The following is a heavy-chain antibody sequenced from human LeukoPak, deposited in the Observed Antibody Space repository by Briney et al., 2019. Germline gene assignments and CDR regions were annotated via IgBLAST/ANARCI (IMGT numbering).Heavy chain of an antibody. V-gene: IGHV4-39*07. D-gene: IGHD6-19*01. CDR2: INHSGNT. Sequence: SETLSLTCTVSGDSISSGIHYWSWIRQPPGKGLEWIGEINHSGNTNYNPSLKSRVTISIDTSKNQFSLKLSSVTAADTAIYYCARPFLRFSSGWHFDYWGQGILVTVSS. CDR1: GDSISSGIHY. J-gene: IGHJ4*02. CDR3: ARPFLRFSSGWHFDY.